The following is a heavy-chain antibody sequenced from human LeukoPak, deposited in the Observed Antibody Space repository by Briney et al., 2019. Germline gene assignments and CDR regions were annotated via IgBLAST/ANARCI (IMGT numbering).Heavy chain of an antibody. J-gene: IGHJ6*02. CDR1: GGSISSYY. V-gene: IGHV4-59*01. CDR3: ARDTIVLGMDV. CDR2: IYYSGST. D-gene: IGHD3-10*01. Sequence: SETLSLTCTVSGGSISSYYWSWIRQPPGKGLEWIGYIYYSGSTNYNPSLKSRVTISVDTSKNQFSLKLSSVTAADTAVYYCARDTIVLGMDVWGQGTTVTVSS.